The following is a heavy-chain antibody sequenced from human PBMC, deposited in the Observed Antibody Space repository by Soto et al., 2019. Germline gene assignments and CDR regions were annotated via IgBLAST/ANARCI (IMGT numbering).Heavy chain of an antibody. Sequence: QITLKKSGPPLVKPTQTLTLTCTFSGFSLSTSGVGVGWIRQPPGKALEWLALIYWNDDKRYSPSLKSRLTINKDTSKNQVVLTMTNMDPVDTATYYCALLRSIFGVGGVFVPWGQGTLVTVSS. CDR1: GFSLSTSGVG. J-gene: IGHJ5*02. D-gene: IGHD3-3*02. CDR2: IYWNDDK. CDR3: ALLRSIFGVGGVFVP. V-gene: IGHV2-5*01.